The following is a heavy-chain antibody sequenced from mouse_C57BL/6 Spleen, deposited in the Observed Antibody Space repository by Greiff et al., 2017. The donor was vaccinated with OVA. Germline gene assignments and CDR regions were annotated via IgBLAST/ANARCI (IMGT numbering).Heavy chain of an antibody. CDR3: ARRSLGAMDY. V-gene: IGHV1-55*01. CDR2: IYPGSGST. CDR1: GYTFTSYW. J-gene: IGHJ4*01. Sequence: QVQLQQPGAELVKPGASVKMSCKASGYTFTSYWITWVKQRPGQGLAWIGDIYPGSGSTNYNEKFKSKATLTVNTSSSTAYMQLSSLTSEDSAVYYCARRSLGAMDYWGQGTSVTVSS.